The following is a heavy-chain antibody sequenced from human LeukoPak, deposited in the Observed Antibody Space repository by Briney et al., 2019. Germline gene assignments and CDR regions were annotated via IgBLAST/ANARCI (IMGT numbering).Heavy chain of an antibody. V-gene: IGHV1-18*01. D-gene: IGHD3-22*01. CDR2: ISAYNGNT. Sequence: GASVKVSCKASGYTFTSYGISWVRQAPGQGLEWMGWISAYNGNTNYARKLQGRVTMTTDTSTSTAYMELRSLRSDDTAVYYCARQGLKAHYYDSSGYYYYFDYWGQGTLVTVSS. CDR1: GYTFTSYG. CDR3: ARQGLKAHYYDSSGYYYYFDY. J-gene: IGHJ4*02.